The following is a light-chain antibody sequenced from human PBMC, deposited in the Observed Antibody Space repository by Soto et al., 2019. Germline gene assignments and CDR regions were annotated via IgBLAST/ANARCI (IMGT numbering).Light chain of an antibody. J-gene: IGLJ1*01. CDR3: SSYTTSNTRQIV. CDR2: DVS. CDR1: SSDVGGYNY. Sequence: QSVLTQPASVSGSPGQSITISCPGTSSDVGGYNYVSWYQHHPGKAPKLMIYDVSNRPSGVSIRFSGSKSDNTASLTISGLQPEDEADYHCSSYTTSNTRQIVFGTGTKLTVL. V-gene: IGLV2-14*03.